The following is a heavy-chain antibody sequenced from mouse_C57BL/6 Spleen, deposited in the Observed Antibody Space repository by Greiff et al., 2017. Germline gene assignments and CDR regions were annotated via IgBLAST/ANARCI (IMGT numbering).Heavy chain of an antibody. J-gene: IGHJ2*01. D-gene: IGHD1-1*01. CDR3: ARDEDYGSSYAY. V-gene: IGHV5-4*01. CDR1: GFTFSSYA. Sequence: EVKLVESGGGLVKPGGSLKLSCAASGFTFSSYAMSWVRQTPEKRLEWVATISDGGSYTYYPDNVKGRFTISRDNAKNNLYLQMSHLKSEDTAMYYCARDEDYGSSYAYWGQGTTLTVSS. CDR2: ISDGGSYT.